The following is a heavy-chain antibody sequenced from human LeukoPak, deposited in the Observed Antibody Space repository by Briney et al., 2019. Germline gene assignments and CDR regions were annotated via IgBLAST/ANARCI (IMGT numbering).Heavy chain of an antibody. Sequence: ETLSLTSRVSGASIISYFWSWIRQSPGKGLEWIGYVYDNDISNFNPSLEIRVTILVDRSKSQCSLKLRSVTAADTAVYYCARGLVLATDDAFDIWGPGTMVTVSS. CDR2: VYDNDIS. CDR3: ARGLVLATDDAFDI. CDR1: GASIISYF. D-gene: IGHD5-12*01. V-gene: IGHV4-59*01. J-gene: IGHJ3*02.